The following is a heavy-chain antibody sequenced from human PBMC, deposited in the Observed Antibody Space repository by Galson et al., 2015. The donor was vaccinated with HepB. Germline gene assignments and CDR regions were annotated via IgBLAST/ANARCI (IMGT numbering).Heavy chain of an antibody. V-gene: IGHV3-21*01. CDR2: ISSSSSYI. Sequence: SLRLSCAASGFTFSSYSMNWVRQAPGKGLEWVSSISSSSSYIYYADSVKGRFTISRDNAKNSLYLQMNSLRAEDTAVYYCARDVRYCSSTSCPNIAGYSSSWYDYWGQGTLVTVSS. CDR1: GFTFSSYS. D-gene: IGHD2-2*01. J-gene: IGHJ4*02. CDR3: ARDVRYCSSTSCPNIAGYSSSWYDY.